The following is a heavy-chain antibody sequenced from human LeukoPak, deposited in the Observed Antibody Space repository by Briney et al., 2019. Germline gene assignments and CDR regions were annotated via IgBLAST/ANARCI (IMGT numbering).Heavy chain of an antibody. V-gene: IGHV3-23*01. Sequence: GGSLRLSCAASGFTFSSYWMPWVRQAPGKGLVWVSAISDDGSRTYYADSVMGRFTISRDNSKNTLYLQMNSLTAEDTAIYYCAKRRVAGITRDAFDIWGQGTMVTVSS. D-gene: IGHD2-15*01. CDR3: AKRRVAGITRDAFDI. CDR1: GFTFSSYW. J-gene: IGHJ3*02. CDR2: ISDDGSRT.